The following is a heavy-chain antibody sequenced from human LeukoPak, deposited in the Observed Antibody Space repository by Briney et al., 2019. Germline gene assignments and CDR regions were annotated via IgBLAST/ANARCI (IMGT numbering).Heavy chain of an antibody. J-gene: IGHJ6*02. CDR2: IYYSGST. Sequence: PSETLSLTCTVSGGSISSSSYYWGWIRQPPGKGLEWLGCIYYSGSTYYNPSLKSRVIITVDTSKNQFFLKLSSVTAADTAVYYCARGPEIQPWLPHYYYYGMDVWGQGTTVTVSS. CDR1: GGSISSSSYY. V-gene: IGHV4-39*07. CDR3: ARGPEIQPWLPHYYYYGMDV. D-gene: IGHD5-18*01.